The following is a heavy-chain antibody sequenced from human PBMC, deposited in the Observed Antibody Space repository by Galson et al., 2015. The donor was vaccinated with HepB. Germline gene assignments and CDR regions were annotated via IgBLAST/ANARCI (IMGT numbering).Heavy chain of an antibody. CDR2: ISKTSIYR. D-gene: IGHD6-19*01. CDR3: ARDLQNEDEWLAGSDH. CDR1: GFIFSDYY. V-gene: IGHV3-11*05. J-gene: IGHJ4*02. Sequence: SLRLSCAASGFIFSDYYMSWIRQAPGKGLEWISYISKTSIYREHAPSVEGRFSISRDNVRNILYLQMNNLRTEDTAVYYCARDLQNEDEWLAGSDHWGQGVLVTISS.